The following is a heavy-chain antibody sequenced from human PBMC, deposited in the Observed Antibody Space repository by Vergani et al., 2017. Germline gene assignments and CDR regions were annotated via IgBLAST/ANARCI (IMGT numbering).Heavy chain of an antibody. CDR1: GFTFDDYA. Sequence: EVQLVESGGGLVQPGRSLKLSCAASGFTFDDYAMHWVRQAPWKGLEWVSGISWNSGSIGYADSVKGRFTISRDNAMNSLYLQMNSLGAEDTALYYCAKVFGPFSYYFDYWGQGTLVTVSS. J-gene: IGHJ4*02. CDR2: ISWNSGSI. CDR3: AKVFGPFSYYFDY. D-gene: IGHD3-16*01. V-gene: IGHV3-9*01.